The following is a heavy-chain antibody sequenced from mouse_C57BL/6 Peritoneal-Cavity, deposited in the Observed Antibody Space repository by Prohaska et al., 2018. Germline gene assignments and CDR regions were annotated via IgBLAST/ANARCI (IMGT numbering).Heavy chain of an antibody. D-gene: IGHD1-1*01. CDR1: GYTFTSYT. CDR2: IKTSSGYT. CDR3: ARSDITTVVADY. V-gene: IGHV1-4*01. J-gene: IGHJ2*01. Sequence: MSCKASGYTFTSYTMHWVKQRPGQGLEWIGYIKTSSGYTKYNQKFKDKATLTADKSSSTAYMQLSSLTSEDSAVYYCARSDITTVVADYWGQGTTLTVSS.